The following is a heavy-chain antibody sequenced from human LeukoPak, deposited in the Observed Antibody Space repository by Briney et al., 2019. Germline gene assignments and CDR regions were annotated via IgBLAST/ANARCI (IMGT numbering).Heavy chain of an antibody. CDR2: IKHDGSEN. V-gene: IGHV3-7*01. CDR3: ARDRYSGFETHFDY. D-gene: IGHD5-12*01. Sequence: GRSLRLSCAASGFTFSDYWMSWVRQAPGQGLEWVANIKHDGSENYYVDSVKGRFTISRDNARNSLYLQMNSLRAEDTAVYYCARDRYSGFETHFDYWGQGTLVTVSS. CDR1: GFTFSDYW. J-gene: IGHJ4*02.